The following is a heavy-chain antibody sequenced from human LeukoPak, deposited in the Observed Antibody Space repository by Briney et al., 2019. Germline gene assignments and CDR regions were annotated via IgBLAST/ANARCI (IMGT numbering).Heavy chain of an antibody. CDR1: GFTFSDSA. CDR2: IRSKDDSYAT. Sequence: GGSLRLSCAASGFTFSDSAMHWVRQTSGKGLEWVGRIRSKDDSYATTYAASVRGRFAISRDDSKNTAYLQMISLKTEDTGVYYCTREYSSGWPFDYWGQGTLVTVSS. CDR3: TREYSSGWPFDY. D-gene: IGHD6-19*01. J-gene: IGHJ4*02. V-gene: IGHV3-73*01.